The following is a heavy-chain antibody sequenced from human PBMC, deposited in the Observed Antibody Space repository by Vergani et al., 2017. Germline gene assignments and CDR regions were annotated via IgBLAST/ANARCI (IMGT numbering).Heavy chain of an antibody. CDR1: GFTFSSYA. J-gene: IGHJ3*02. CDR3: AKDRGVGYDLSSNDAFDI. D-gene: IGHD3-3*01. V-gene: IGHV3-23*01. CDR2: ISGSGGST. Sequence: EVQLLESGGGLVQPGGSLRLSCAASGFTFSSYAMSWVRQAPGKGLEWVSAISGSGGSTYYADSVKGRVTISRDNSKNTLYLQMNSLRAEDTAVYYCAKDRGVGYDLSSNDAFDIWGQGTMVTVSS.